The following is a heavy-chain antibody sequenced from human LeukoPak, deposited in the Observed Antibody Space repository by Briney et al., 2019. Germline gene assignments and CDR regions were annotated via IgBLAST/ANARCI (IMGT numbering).Heavy chain of an antibody. D-gene: IGHD2-15*01. CDR2: ISSSGTYI. CDR1: GFSFSKHG. CDR3: LGVVVTGSGGPSDKDF. J-gene: IGHJ4*02. V-gene: IGHV3-21*01. Sequence: GGSLRLSCEASGFSFSKHGLNWVRQAPGKGLEWVSFISSSGTYIYYADALKGRFTISRDNAKNIVSLQMNSLRAEDTAVYYCLGVVVTGSGGPSDKDFWGPGALVTVSS.